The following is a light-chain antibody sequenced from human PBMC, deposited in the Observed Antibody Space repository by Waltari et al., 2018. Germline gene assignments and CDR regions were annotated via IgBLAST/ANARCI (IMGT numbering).Light chain of an antibody. CDR1: TSDIGSTY. V-gene: IGLV1-44*01. Sequence: QSVMTQPPSASGTPGQRVTISCSGSTSDIGSTYVYWYQQLPGTAPKLLIYSNNERPSGVPDRFSGSKSGTSASLAISGLQSEDEGDYYCASWDDRLYGWVFGGGTTVTVL. J-gene: IGLJ3*02. CDR2: SNN. CDR3: ASWDDRLYGWV.